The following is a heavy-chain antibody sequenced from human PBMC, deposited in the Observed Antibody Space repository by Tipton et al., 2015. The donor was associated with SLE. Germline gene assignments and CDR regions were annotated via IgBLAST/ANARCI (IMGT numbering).Heavy chain of an antibody. CDR2: IYHSGGT. CDR1: GGSVSSGSYY. V-gene: IGHV4-61*01. J-gene: IGHJ3*02. D-gene: IGHD3-10*01. CDR3: ARGSWGSDAFDI. Sequence: TLSLTCTVSGGSVSSGSYYWSWIRQPPGKGLEWIGYIYHSGGTNYNPSLKSRVTISVGMSKNQFSLKLSSVTAADTAVYYCARGSWGSDAFDIWGQGTVVTVSS.